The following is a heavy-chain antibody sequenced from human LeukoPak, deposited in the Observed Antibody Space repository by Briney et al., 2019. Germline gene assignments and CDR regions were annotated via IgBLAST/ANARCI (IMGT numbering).Heavy chain of an antibody. CDR1: GFTFSSYG. CDR3: AKGGSPAPTTPMDV. V-gene: IGHV3-30*02. D-gene: IGHD4-17*01. Sequence: GGSLRLSCAASGFTFSSYGMHWVRQAPGKGLEWVAFIRYDGSNKYYADSAKGRFTISRDNSKNTLYLQMNSLRAEDTAVYYCAKGGSPAPTTPMDVWGKGTTVTVSS. J-gene: IGHJ6*03. CDR2: IRYDGSNK.